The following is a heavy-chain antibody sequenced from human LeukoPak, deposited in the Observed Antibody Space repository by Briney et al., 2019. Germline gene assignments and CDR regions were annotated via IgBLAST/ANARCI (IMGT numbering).Heavy chain of an antibody. CDR3: TTEGDYGDYYDY. D-gene: IGHD4-17*01. V-gene: IGHV3-15*01. CDR1: GFTFSNAW. Sequence: GGSLRLSCAASGFTFSNAWMSWVRQAPGKGLEWVGRIKSKTDGRTTDYAAPVKGRFTISRDDSKNTLYLQMNSLKTEDTAVYYCTTEGDYGDYYDYWGQGTLVTVSS. J-gene: IGHJ4*02. CDR2: IKSKTDGRTT.